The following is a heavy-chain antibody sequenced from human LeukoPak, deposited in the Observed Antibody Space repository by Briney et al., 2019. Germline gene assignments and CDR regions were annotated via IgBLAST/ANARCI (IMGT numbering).Heavy chain of an antibody. V-gene: IGHV4-59*01. D-gene: IGHD3-10*01. CDR3: ARGSYGYGYYYYYGLDV. J-gene: IGHJ6*02. CDR2: IYYTGST. CDR1: GGSFSGYY. Sequence: SETLSLTCAVYGGSFSGYYWSWIRQPPGKGLEWIGYIYYTGSTNYNPSLKSRVTTSLDTSKNQFSLKLSSVTAADTAVYYCARGSYGYGYYYYYGLDVWGQGTTVTVSS.